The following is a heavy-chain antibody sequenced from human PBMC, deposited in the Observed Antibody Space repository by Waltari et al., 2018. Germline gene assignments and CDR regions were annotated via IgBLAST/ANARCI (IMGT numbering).Heavy chain of an antibody. V-gene: IGHV4-34*01. Sequence: QVQLQQWGAGLLKPSETLYLTCAVYGGSFSGYYWSWIRQPPGKGLEWVGEINHSGSTNYNPSRTSRVTISVHTSKTQVSLKLSSVTAADTAVYYCARGLARWVVVPARRGNWFDPWGQGTLVTVSS. CDR1: GGSFSGYY. CDR3: ARGLARWVVVPARRGNWFDP. J-gene: IGHJ5*02. CDR2: INHSGST. D-gene: IGHD2-2*01.